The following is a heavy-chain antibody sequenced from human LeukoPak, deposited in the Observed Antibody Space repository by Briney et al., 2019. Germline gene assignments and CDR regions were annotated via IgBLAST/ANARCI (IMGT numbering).Heavy chain of an antibody. V-gene: IGHV3-23*01. D-gene: IGHD3-3*01. CDR1: GFTFTNYA. CDR2: ITGSGGRA. J-gene: IGHJ3*02. Sequence: GGSLRLSCAASGFTFTNYAMTWVRQAPGKGLEWVSSITGSGGRAYYADSVKGRFTISRDNSKNTLYLQMNSLRAEDTAVYYCAKDAWVDFWSGYPSMADAFDIWGQGTMVTVSS. CDR3: AKDAWVDFWSGYPSMADAFDI.